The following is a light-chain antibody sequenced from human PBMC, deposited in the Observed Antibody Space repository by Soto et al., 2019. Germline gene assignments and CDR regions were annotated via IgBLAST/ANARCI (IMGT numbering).Light chain of an antibody. V-gene: IGLV1-47*01. CDR1: SSNIGSNY. CDR3: AAWDDSLSVPV. J-gene: IGLJ2*01. Sequence: QAVVTQSPSASGTPGQRVTLSCSGSSSNIGSNYVYWYQQLPGTAPKLLIYRNDQWPSGVPDRFSGSRSGTSASLTISGLRSEDEADYYCAAWDDSLSVPVFGGGTKLTVL. CDR2: RND.